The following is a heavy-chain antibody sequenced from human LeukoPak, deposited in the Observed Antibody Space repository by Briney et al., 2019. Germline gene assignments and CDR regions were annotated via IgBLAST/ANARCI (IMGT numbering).Heavy chain of an antibody. CDR1: GFTFSSYG. D-gene: IGHD6-19*01. V-gene: IGHV3-30*18. Sequence: PGRSLRLSCAASGFTFSSYGMHWVRQAPGKGLEWVAVMSHDGSIKYYADSAKGRFTISRDNSKNTLYLQMNSLRPEDTAVYYCAKDFYGSGWYGGNCDYWGQGTQVTVSP. CDR3: AKDFYGSGWYGGNCDY. CDR2: MSHDGSIK. J-gene: IGHJ4*02.